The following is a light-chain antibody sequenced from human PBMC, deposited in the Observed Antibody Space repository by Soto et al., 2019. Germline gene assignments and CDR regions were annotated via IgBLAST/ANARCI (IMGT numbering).Light chain of an antibody. Sequence: QAVVTQPPSASGTPGQRVTISCSGSSSNIGSNIVNWYQLLPGTAPRLLIYNNNQRPSAVPDRFSGSKSGTSASLAISGLQSEDEGEYFCAIWDDSLKGPRVFGGGTQLTVL. J-gene: IGLJ3*02. V-gene: IGLV1-44*01. CDR2: NNN. CDR3: AIWDDSLKGPRV. CDR1: SSNIGSNI.